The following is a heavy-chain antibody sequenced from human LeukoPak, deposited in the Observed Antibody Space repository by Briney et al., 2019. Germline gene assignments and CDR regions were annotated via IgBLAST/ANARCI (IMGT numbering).Heavy chain of an antibody. CDR2: VLSDGSRK. D-gene: IGHD3-10*01. J-gene: IGHJ6*02. Sequence: GRSLRLSCAASGFTFSNSALHWVRQAPGKGLEWVALVLSDGSRKYYADSVKGRFTISRDNSKNTVYLQMNSLRAEDTAVYYCARDIKSDFLGWGSSFGDYYYGMDVWGQGTTVTVSS. CDR3: ARDIKSDFLGWGSSFGDYYYGMDV. CDR1: GFTFSNSA. V-gene: IGHV3-30*04.